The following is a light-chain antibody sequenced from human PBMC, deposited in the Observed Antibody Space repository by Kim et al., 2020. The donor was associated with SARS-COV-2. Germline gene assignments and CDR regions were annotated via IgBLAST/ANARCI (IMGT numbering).Light chain of an antibody. CDR2: DAP. V-gene: IGKV3-11*01. CDR3: QQRSGWPLT. CDR1: QSVSSC. Sequence: WSPGDEAALAFRARQSVSSCVAWYQQKPGQAPRLLIYDAPNRATGIPAMFSGGGSGTDFTLTISSLGPEDFAVYYCQQRSGWPLTFGGGTKVDI. J-gene: IGKJ4*01.